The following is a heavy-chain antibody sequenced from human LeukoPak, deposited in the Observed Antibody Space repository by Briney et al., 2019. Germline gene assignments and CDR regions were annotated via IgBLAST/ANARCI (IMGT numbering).Heavy chain of an antibody. D-gene: IGHD7-27*01. Sequence: PGGSLRLSCAASGFTFDDYAMHWVRQAPGKGLEWVSGISWNSGSIGYADSVKGRFTISRDNAKNSLYLQMNSLRAEDTAVYHCARVNGLWGPGAFDIWGQGTMVTVSS. CDR1: GFTFDDYA. CDR2: ISWNSGSI. J-gene: IGHJ3*02. V-gene: IGHV3-9*01. CDR3: ARVNGLWGPGAFDI.